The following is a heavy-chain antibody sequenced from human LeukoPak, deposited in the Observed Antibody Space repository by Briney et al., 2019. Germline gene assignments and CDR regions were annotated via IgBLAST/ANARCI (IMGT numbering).Heavy chain of an antibody. J-gene: IGHJ4*02. D-gene: IGHD1-26*01. CDR3: ATDRNSGKYYDY. V-gene: IGHV3-33*01. CDR1: GFIFSSYG. CDR2: IWYDGSNK. Sequence: PGGSLRLSCAASGFIFSSYGMHWVRQAPGKGLEWVAVIWYDGSNKYYADSVKGRFTISRDNSKNTLYLQMNSLRAEDTAVYYCATDRNSGKYYDYWGQGTLVTVSS.